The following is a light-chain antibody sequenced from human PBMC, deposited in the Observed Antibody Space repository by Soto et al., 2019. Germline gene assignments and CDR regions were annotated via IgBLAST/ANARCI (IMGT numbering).Light chain of an antibody. V-gene: IGLV2-8*01. CDR3: SSYAGNNNVV. CDR1: SSDVGGYNY. J-gene: IGLJ2*01. Sequence: QSVLTQPPSASGSPGQSVTISCTGTSSDVGGYNYVSWYQQHPGNAPKPLIYEVSERPSGVPDRFSGSKSGNTASLTVSGLRAEDEADYYCSSYAGNNNVVFGGGTKLTVL. CDR2: EVS.